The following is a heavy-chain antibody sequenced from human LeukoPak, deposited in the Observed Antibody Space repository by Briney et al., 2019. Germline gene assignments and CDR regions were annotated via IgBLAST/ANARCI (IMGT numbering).Heavy chain of an antibody. V-gene: IGHV3-53*01. CDR1: GFTVSSNY. J-gene: IGHJ3*02. CDR2: IYSGGST. Sequence: GGSLRLSCAASGFTVSSNYMSWVRQAPGKGLEWVSAIYSGGSTYYSDSVKGRFTISRDNSENTLYLQMNSLRVEDTAVYYCAREIYCSASSCTGGVFDIWGQGTMVTVSS. D-gene: IGHD2-15*01. CDR3: AREIYCSASSCTGGVFDI.